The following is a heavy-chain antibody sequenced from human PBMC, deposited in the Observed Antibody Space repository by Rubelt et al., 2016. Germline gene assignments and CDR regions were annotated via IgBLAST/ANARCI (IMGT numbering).Heavy chain of an antibody. D-gene: IGHD6-19*01. CDR1: GYTLTELS. Sequence: QVQLVQSGAEVTKPGASVKVSCKVSGYTLTELSMHWVRQAPGKGLEWMGGFDPEDGETIYEMKCQGICTMTEDRSTDTADMGRGSLRSEDTDVYHCAGAVAGDGITFDYWGQGTLVTVSS. CDR3: AGAVAGDGITFDY. V-gene: IGHV1-24*01. J-gene: IGHJ4*02. CDR2: FDPEDGET.